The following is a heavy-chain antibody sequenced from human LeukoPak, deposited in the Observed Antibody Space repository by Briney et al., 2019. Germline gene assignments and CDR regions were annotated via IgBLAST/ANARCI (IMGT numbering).Heavy chain of an antibody. Sequence: GGSLRLSCAASGFTFSSYAMSWVRQAPGKGLEWVSAISGSGGSTYYADSVKGRFTISRDNSKNTLYLQMNSLRAEDTAVYYCAKGLYYYDSSGYYPSYNWFDPWGQGTLVTVSS. CDR3: AKGLYYYDSSGYYPSYNWFDP. J-gene: IGHJ5*02. CDR2: ISGSGGST. V-gene: IGHV3-23*01. CDR1: GFTFSSYA. D-gene: IGHD3-22*01.